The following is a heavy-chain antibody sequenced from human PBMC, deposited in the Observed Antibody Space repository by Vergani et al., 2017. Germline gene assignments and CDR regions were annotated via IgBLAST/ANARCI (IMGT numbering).Heavy chain of an antibody. CDR2: ISSSSSYI. CDR1: GFTFSSYS. Sequence: EVQLVESGGGLVQPGGSLRLSCAASGFTFSSYSMNWVRQAPGKGLEWVSSISSSSSYIYYADSVKGRFTISRDNAKNSLYLQMNSLRAEDTAVYYCAGEYSSGEIVFQHWGQGTLVTVSS. CDR3: AGEYSSGEIVFQH. D-gene: IGHD6-19*01. V-gene: IGHV3-21*01. J-gene: IGHJ1*01.